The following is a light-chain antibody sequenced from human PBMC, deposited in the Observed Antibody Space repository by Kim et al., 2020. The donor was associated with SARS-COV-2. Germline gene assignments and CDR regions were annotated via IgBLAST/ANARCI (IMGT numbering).Light chain of an antibody. Sequence: GQKVTISCSGSSSNIGNNYVSWYQQLPGTAPKLLIYDNNRRPSGIPDRFSGSKSGTSATLGITGLQTGDEADYYCGTWDSSLSAYVFGTGTKVTVL. CDR3: GTWDSSLSAYV. CDR1: SSNIGNNY. V-gene: IGLV1-51*01. CDR2: DNN. J-gene: IGLJ1*01.